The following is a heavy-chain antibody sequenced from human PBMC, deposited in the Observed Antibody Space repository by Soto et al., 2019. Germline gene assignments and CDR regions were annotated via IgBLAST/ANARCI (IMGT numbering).Heavy chain of an antibody. CDR2: INQDGADK. D-gene: IGHD2-2*01. CDR3: ARSQSGFCSSASCYDYFYMDV. J-gene: IGHJ6*03. V-gene: IGHV3-7*01. CDR1: GFTFSNYW. Sequence: GGSLRLSCAASGFTFSNYWMTWVRQAPGKGLEWVANINQDGADKYYVDSVGGRFTISRDNDANSLSLHMNSLRAEDTAVYYCARSQSGFCSSASCYDYFYMDVWGKGTTVTVSS.